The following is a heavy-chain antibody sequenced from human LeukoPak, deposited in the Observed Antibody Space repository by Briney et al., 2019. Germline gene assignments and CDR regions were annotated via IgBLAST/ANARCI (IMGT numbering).Heavy chain of an antibody. J-gene: IGHJ4*02. D-gene: IGHD5-18*01. V-gene: IGHV1-69*06. Sequence: SVKVSCKASGGTFSSYAISWVRQAPGQGLEWMGGIIPIFGTANYAQKFQGRVTITADKSTSTAYMELSSLRSEDTAVYYCARSRGYSYGAFDYWGQGTLVTVSS. CDR3: ARSRGYSYGAFDY. CDR2: IIPIFGTA. CDR1: GGTFSSYA.